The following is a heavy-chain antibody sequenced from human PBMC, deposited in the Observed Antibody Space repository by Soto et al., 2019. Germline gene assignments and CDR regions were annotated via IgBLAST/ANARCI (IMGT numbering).Heavy chain of an antibody. CDR1: GFTFSDYG. J-gene: IGHJ4*02. CDR2: IWYDGGNK. CDR3: AKSYDSSGYPRGY. V-gene: IGHV3-30*02. Sequence: PGGSLRLSCAASGFTFSDYGMRWVRQATGKGLEWVALIWYDGGNKYYADSVKGRFTISRDNSKNTLYLQMNSLRAEDTAVYYCAKSYDSSGYPRGYWGQGTLVTVSS. D-gene: IGHD3-22*01.